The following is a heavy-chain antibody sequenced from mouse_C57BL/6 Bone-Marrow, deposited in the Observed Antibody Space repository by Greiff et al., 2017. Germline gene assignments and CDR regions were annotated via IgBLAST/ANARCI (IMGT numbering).Heavy chain of an antibody. CDR1: GFTFSSYA. J-gene: IGHJ1*03. D-gene: IGHD2-1*01. CDR2: ISDGGSYT. CDR3: ARDSIYYGNYGGYFDV. Sequence: EVQVVESGGGLVKPGGSLKLSCAASGFTFSSYAMSWVRQTPEKRLEWVATISDGGSYTYYPDNVKGRFTISRDNAKNNLYLQMSHLKSEDTAMXYCARDSIYYGNYGGYFDVWGTGTTVTVSS. V-gene: IGHV5-4*01.